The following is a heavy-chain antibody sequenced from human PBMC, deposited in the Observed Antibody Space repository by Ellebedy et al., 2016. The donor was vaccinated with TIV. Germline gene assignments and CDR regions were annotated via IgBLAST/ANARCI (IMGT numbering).Heavy chain of an antibody. Sequence: GESLKISXAASGFTVSDNYMSWVRQAPGKGLEWVSVIYSGGSTYYADSVKGRFTISRDNSKNTLYLQMNSLRAEDTAVYYCARDDDVGWGQGTLVTVSS. J-gene: IGHJ4*02. D-gene: IGHD3-16*01. CDR1: GFTVSDNY. V-gene: IGHV3-53*01. CDR3: ARDDDVG. CDR2: IYSGGST.